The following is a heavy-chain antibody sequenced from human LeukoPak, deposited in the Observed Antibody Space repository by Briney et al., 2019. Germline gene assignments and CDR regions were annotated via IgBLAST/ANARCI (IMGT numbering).Heavy chain of an antibody. Sequence: TSETLSLTCTVSGGSISSGSYYWSWIRQPPGKGLEWIGYIYYSGSTNYNPSLKSRVTISVDTSKNQFSLKLSSVTAADTAVYYCARWEDPGYCSSTSCYAEGVPWGQGTLVTVSS. D-gene: IGHD2-2*01. CDR1: GGSISSGSYY. J-gene: IGHJ5*02. CDR3: ARWEDPGYCSSTSCYAEGVP. V-gene: IGHV4-61*01. CDR2: IYYSGST.